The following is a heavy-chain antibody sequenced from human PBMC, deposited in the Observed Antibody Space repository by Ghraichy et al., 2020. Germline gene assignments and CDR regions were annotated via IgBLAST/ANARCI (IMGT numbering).Heavy chain of an antibody. CDR1: GFTFSSYA. CDR2: ISGSGGST. Sequence: GGSLRLSCAASGFTFSSYAMSWVRQAPGKGLEWVSSISGSGGSTYYADSVKGRFTISRDNSKNTLYLQMNSLRAEDTAVYYCAKDIPLGDFWSGYYTGGFDYWGQGTLVTVSS. CDR3: AKDIPLGDFWSGYYTGGFDY. D-gene: IGHD3-3*01. J-gene: IGHJ4*02. V-gene: IGHV3-23*01.